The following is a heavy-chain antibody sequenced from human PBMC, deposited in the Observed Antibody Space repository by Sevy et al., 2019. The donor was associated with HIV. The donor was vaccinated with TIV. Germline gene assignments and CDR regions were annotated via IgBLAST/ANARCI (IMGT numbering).Heavy chain of an antibody. V-gene: IGHV3-23*01. Sequence: GGSPRLSCAASGFPFSSYAMSWVRQAPGKGLEWVSTISGSGGSSYYADSVKGRFTISRDNGKKTLYLQMNNLRADDTAVYYCAKARDYSNYWFDPWGQGTLVTVSS. D-gene: IGHD4-4*01. CDR2: ISGSGGSS. CDR1: GFPFSSYA. CDR3: AKARDYSNYWFDP. J-gene: IGHJ5*02.